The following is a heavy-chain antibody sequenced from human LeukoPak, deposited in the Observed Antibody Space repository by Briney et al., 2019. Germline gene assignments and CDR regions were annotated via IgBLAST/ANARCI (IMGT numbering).Heavy chain of an antibody. V-gene: IGHV1-69*13. D-gene: IGHD6-6*01. CDR1: GYIFTSYG. J-gene: IGHJ4*02. Sequence: ASVKVSCKASGYIFTSYGISWVRQAPGQGLEWMGGIIPIFGTANYAQKLQGRVTITADESTSTAYMELSSLRSDDTAVYYCATAPLYSSSSSPLLFDYWGQGTLVTVSS. CDR3: ATAPLYSSSSSPLLFDY. CDR2: IIPIFGTA.